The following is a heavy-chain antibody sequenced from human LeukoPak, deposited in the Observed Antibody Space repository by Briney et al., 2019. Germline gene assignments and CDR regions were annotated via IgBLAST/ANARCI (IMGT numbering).Heavy chain of an antibody. CDR1: GGSISSSSYY. CDR3: ARPPGIAAAWFDP. CDR2: IYYSGST. J-gene: IGHJ5*02. Sequence: SETLSLTCTVSGGSISSSSYYWGWIRQPPGKGLEWIGSIYYSGSTYYNPTLKSRVTISVDTSKNQFSLKLSSVTAADTAVYYCARPPGIAAAWFDPWGQGTLVTVSS. V-gene: IGHV4-39*07. D-gene: IGHD6-13*01.